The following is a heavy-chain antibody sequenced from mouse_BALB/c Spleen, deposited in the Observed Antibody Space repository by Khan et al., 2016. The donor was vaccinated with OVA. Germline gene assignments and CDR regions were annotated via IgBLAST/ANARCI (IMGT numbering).Heavy chain of an antibody. V-gene: IGHV3-8*02. J-gene: IGHJ3*01. CDR1: GDSITSGY. Sequence: EVQLEESGPSLVKPSQTLSLTCSVTGDSITSGYWNWIRKFPGNKLEYMGYIIYTGYTNYNPSLKSRISITRHTSKNRYYLQLSSVTYEDTATSYCARSTYRYAFVYWGQGTLVTVSA. CDR3: ARSTYRYAFVY. CDR2: IIYTGYT. D-gene: IGHD2-12*01.